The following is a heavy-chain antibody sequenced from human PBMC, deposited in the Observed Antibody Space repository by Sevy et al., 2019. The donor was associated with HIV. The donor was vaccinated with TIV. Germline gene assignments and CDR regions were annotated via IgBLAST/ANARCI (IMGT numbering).Heavy chain of an antibody. D-gene: IGHD1-26*01. J-gene: IGHJ6*02. CDR3: ARRGILLRGGDYFYYGLDV. V-gene: IGHV5-51*01. Sequence: GESLKISCKGSGYDFSTYWIAWVRQMPGKGLELMGIIFPGDSDTRYSPSFQGQVTISADDSIRTSYLQWRSLKASDTAIYYCARRGILLRGGDYFYYGLDVWGLGTTVTVSS. CDR2: IFPGDSDT. CDR1: GYDFSTYW.